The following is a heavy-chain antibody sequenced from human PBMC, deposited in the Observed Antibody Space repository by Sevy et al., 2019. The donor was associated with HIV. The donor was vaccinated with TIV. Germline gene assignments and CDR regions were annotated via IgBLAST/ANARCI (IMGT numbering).Heavy chain of an antibody. CDR1: GGSMSSYY. Sequence: SETLSLTCTVSGGSMSSYYWSWIRQPPGKGLEWIGYIYYSGSTNYNPSLKSRVTISVDTSKNQFSLKLSSVTAADTAVYYCARLYSGYDSYFDYWGQGSLVTVSS. CDR3: ARLYSGYDSYFDY. CDR2: IYYSGST. J-gene: IGHJ4*02. D-gene: IGHD5-12*01. V-gene: IGHV4-59*01.